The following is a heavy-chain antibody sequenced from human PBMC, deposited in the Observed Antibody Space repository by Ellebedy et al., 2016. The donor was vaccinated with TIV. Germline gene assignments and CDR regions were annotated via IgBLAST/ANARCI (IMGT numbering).Heavy chain of an antibody. V-gene: IGHV4-59*08. Sequence: SETLSLTXTVSGGSISSYYWSWIRQPPGKGLEWIGYIYYSGSTNYNPSLKSRVTISVDTSKNQFSLKLSSVTAADTAVYYCARHFESPLDTHYDSSGSHGMDVWGQGTTVTVSS. D-gene: IGHD3-22*01. CDR2: IYYSGST. CDR1: GGSISSYY. CDR3: ARHFESPLDTHYDSSGSHGMDV. J-gene: IGHJ6*02.